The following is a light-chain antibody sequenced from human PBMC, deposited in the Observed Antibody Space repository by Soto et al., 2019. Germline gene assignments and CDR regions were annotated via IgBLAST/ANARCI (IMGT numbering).Light chain of an antibody. CDR3: QQYIRWPLT. CDR1: QSVSSN. V-gene: IGKV3-15*01. CDR2: GAS. J-gene: IGKJ4*01. Sequence: ILMTQSPTTLSVSPGGRATLTCRASQSVSSNLAWYQQKPCQAPSIFIYGASTRATGTPARFSGSGSGTEFNLTISSLQSEDFAVYYCQQYIRWPLTFGGGTKVDIK.